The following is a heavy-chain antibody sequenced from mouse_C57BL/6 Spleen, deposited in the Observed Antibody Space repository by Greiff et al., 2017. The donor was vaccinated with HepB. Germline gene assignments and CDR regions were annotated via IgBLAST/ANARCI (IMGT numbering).Heavy chain of an antibody. CDR3: ARLGDYDWSYAMDY. D-gene: IGHD2-4*01. CDR2: INPNNGGT. Sequence: EVQRVESGPELVKPGASVKMSCKASGYTFTDYNMHWVKQSHGKSLEWIGYINPNNGGTSYNQKFKGKATLTVNKSSSTAYMELRSLTSEDSAVYYCARLGDYDWSYAMDYWGQGTSVTVSS. V-gene: IGHV1-22*01. CDR1: GYTFTDYN. J-gene: IGHJ4*01.